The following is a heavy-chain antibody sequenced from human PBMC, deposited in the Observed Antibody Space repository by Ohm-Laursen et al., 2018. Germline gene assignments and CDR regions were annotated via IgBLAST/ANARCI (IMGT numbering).Heavy chain of an antibody. CDR2: TCAGSGNT. CDR1: GSTLSSYG. V-gene: IGHV3-33*01. D-gene: IGHD5-18*01. J-gene: IGHJ1*01. Sequence: SLRLSCAAPGSTLSSYGMHWDCQAPGKGPGRVGVTCAGSGNTYYADSVKGRFTIFRVNSKNTVYLQMNSLRVEDTAVYYCARDDDTACHYSYFQHWGQGSLVTVSS. CDR3: ARDDDTACHYSYFQH.